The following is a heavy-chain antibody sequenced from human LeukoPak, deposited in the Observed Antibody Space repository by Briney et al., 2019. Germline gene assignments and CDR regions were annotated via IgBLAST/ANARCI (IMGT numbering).Heavy chain of an antibody. CDR2: ISSSGSTI. Sequence: PGGSLRLSCAVSGFTFSSYEMNWVRQAPGKGLEWVSYISSSGSTIYYADSVKGRFTISRDNAKNSLYLQMNSLRAEDTAVYYCARGEYSSSWYGDFDYWGQGTLVTVSS. D-gene: IGHD6-13*01. CDR1: GFTFSSYE. V-gene: IGHV3-48*03. J-gene: IGHJ4*02. CDR3: ARGEYSSSWYGDFDY.